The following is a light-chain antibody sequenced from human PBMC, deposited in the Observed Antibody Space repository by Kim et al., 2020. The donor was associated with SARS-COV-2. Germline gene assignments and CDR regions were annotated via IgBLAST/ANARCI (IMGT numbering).Light chain of an antibody. CDR1: QSVSSN. Sequence: SQGERAAPPCRASQSVSSNLAWYQQKPGQAPRLLIYGASTRATGIPARFSGSGSGTEFTLTISSLQSEDFAVYYCQQYNNWPPKTFGQGTKVDIK. J-gene: IGKJ1*01. V-gene: IGKV3-15*01. CDR2: GAS. CDR3: QQYNNWPPKT.